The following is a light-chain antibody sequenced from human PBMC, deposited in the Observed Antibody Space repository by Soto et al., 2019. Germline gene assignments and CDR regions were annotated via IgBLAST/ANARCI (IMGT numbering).Light chain of an antibody. J-gene: IGKJ5*01. CDR2: AAS. CDR1: QSISNY. Sequence: DTQMTQYPSSLSASVGDTVTITCRTSQSISNYLSWYQHKPGKAPKLLVYAASSLQSGVPSRFGGSGFGTDFTLTISSLQPEDFATYYCLQSYTPPIPFGQGTRLEI. V-gene: IGKV1-39*01. CDR3: LQSYTPPIP.